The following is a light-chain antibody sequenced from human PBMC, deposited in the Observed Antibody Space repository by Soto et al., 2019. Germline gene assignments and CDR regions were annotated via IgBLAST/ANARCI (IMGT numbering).Light chain of an antibody. CDR3: SSYTSTGTRV. V-gene: IGLV2-14*01. Sequence: QSALAQPASVSGSPGQSITISFTGTSSDVGAYNYVAWYQQYPGKAPKLMIYEVSNRPSGVSNRFSGSKSGNTAFLTISGLQAEDEADYYCSSYTSTGTRVFGTGTKVTVL. CDR1: SSDVGAYNY. CDR2: EVS. J-gene: IGLJ1*01.